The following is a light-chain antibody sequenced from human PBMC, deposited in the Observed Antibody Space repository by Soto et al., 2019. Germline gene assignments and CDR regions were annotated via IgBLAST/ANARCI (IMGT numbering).Light chain of an antibody. J-gene: IGKJ1*01. CDR2: GAS. CDR3: QEYNTWPWT. CDR1: QSVNNN. Sequence: ITQSPDTLSVSPGERATLSCRARQSVNNNLAWYQQKLGQAPRVLIYGASTRATGIPARFTGSGSGTEFILTITSLQSEDSAVYYCQEYNTWPWTFGQGTKVDIK. V-gene: IGKV3-15*01.